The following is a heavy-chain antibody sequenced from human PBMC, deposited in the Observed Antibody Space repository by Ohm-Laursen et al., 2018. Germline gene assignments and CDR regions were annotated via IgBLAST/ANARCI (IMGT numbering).Heavy chain of an antibody. Sequence: GSSVKVSCKASGFTFTRSNMHWVRQAPGQGLEWMGIINPSGGSTSYAQKFQGRVTMTRDTSTSTVYMELSSLRSEDTAVYYCARPQTQESGYDLSYWGQGTLVTVSS. D-gene: IGHD5-12*01. CDR3: ARPQTQESGYDLSY. V-gene: IGHV1-46*01. CDR2: INPSGGST. J-gene: IGHJ4*02. CDR1: GFTFTRSN.